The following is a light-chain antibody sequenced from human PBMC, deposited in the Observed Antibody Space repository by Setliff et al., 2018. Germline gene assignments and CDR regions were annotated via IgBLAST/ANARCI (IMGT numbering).Light chain of an antibody. Sequence: QAVVTQEPSLTVSPGGTVTLTCGSSTGTVTSGHYPYWFQQKPGQAPKTLIYDTSNKYSWTPARFSGSLLGGKAALTLSGAQPEDEADYFCFLSYYGTVVFGGGTKGTVL. J-gene: IGLJ2*01. CDR3: FLSYYGTVV. CDR1: TGTVTSGHY. V-gene: IGLV7-46*01. CDR2: DTS.